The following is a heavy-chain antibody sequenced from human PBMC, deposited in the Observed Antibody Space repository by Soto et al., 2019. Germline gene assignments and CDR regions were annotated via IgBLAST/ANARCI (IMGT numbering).Heavy chain of an antibody. D-gene: IGHD2-15*01. CDR1: GYTFTSYA. CDR3: ASDGCSGGIRYSSWFAP. Sequence: ASVKVSCKASGYTFTSYAMHWVRQAPGQRLEWMGWINAGYGNTKYSQKFQGRVTITRDTSASTAYMELSSLRSEDTAVYYCASDGCSGGIRYSSWFAPWGKGTLVTSPQ. V-gene: IGHV1-3*01. CDR2: INAGYGNT. J-gene: IGHJ5*02.